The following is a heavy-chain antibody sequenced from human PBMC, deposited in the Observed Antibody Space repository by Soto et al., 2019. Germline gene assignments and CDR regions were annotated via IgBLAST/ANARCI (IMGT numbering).Heavy chain of an antibody. CDR2: ISGSADST. D-gene: IGHD1-26*01. Sequence: EVQLLESGGGLVQPGGSLRLSCAASGFTFSSYAMRWVRQAPGKGLEWVSAISGSADSTYYADSVKGRFTISRDNSKNTLYLQMNSLRPEDTAVYYCARRGSGSYCDYWGQGTLVTVSS. CDR1: GFTFSSYA. J-gene: IGHJ4*02. V-gene: IGHV3-23*01. CDR3: ARRGSGSYCDY.